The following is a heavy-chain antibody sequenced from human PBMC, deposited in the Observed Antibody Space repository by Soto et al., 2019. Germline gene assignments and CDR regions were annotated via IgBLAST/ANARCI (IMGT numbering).Heavy chain of an antibody. CDR2: LWADGSRQ. J-gene: IGHJ4*02. D-gene: IGHD3-9*01. CDR1: GFAFSADA. CDR3: VIATGYWGLSDN. V-gene: IGHV3-33*01. Sequence: QVQLVESGGGVIQPGKSLRLSCAASGFAFSADAMHWVRQAPGKGLEWVAVLWADGSRQFHLDSVKGRFSISRDNSKNTLYLQTNNLRIDDTAIYFCVIATGYWGLSDNWGQGTLVSVSS.